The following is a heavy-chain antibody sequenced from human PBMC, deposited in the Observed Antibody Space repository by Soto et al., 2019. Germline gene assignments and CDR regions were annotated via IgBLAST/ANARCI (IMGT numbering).Heavy chain of an antibody. CDR2: ISSSSSYI. V-gene: IGHV3-21*01. D-gene: IGHD5-12*01. CDR3: ARDPYFSIGYSGYQRSY. CDR1: GFTFSSYS. Sequence: GGSLRLSCAASGFTFSSYSMNWVRQAPGKGLEWVSSISSSSSYIYYADSVKGRFTISRDNAKNSLYLQMNSLRAEDTAVYYCARDPYFSIGYSGYQRSYWGQGTLVTVSS. J-gene: IGHJ4*02.